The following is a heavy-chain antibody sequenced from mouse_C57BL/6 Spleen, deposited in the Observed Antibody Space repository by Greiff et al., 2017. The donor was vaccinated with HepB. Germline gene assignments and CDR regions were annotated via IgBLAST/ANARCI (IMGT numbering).Heavy chain of an antibody. Sequence: EVQLQQSGPELVKPGASVKIPCKASGYTFTDYNMDWVKQSHGKSLEWIGDINPNNGGTIYNQKFKGKATLTVDKSSSTAYMELRSLTSEDTAVYYCARWELGRLGYWGQGTTLTVSS. CDR2: INPNNGGT. CDR1: GYTFTDYN. CDR3: ARWELGRLGY. D-gene: IGHD4-1*01. V-gene: IGHV1-18*01. J-gene: IGHJ2*01.